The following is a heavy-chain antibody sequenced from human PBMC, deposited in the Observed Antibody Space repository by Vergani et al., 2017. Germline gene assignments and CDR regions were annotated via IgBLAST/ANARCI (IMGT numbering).Heavy chain of an antibody. D-gene: IGHD2-15*01. CDR1: GFTVSSNY. Sequence: EVQLVESGGGLVQPGGSLRLSCAASGFTVSSNYMSWVRQAPGKGLEWVSVIYSGGSTYYADSVKGRFTISRDNSKNTLYLQMNSLRAEDTAVYYCARGNPATYYYYYMDVWGKGTTVTVSS. CDR2: IYSGGST. V-gene: IGHV3-66*02. J-gene: IGHJ6*03. CDR3: ARGNPATYYYYYMDV.